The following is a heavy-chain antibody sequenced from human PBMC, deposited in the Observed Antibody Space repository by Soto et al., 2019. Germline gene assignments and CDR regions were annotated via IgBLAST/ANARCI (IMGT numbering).Heavy chain of an antibody. CDR3: AREYSSSSSFDY. Sequence: SETLSLTCTVSGGSVSSGSYYWSWIRQPPGKGLEWIGYIYYSGSTNYNPSLKSGVTISVDTSKNQFSLKLSSVTAADTAVYYCAREYSSSSSFDYWGQGTLVTVSS. J-gene: IGHJ4*02. D-gene: IGHD6-6*01. V-gene: IGHV4-61*01. CDR1: GGSVSSGSYY. CDR2: IYYSGST.